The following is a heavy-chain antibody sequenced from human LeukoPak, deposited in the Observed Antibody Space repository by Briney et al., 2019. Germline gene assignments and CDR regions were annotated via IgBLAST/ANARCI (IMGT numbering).Heavy chain of an antibody. J-gene: IGHJ4*02. CDR2: IYYSGST. CDR3: ARQKRGYSGYDSWELDY. V-gene: IGHV4-59*08. D-gene: IGHD5-12*01. CDR1: GASISIYY. Sequence: SETLSLTCTVSGASISIYYWSWIRQPPGKGLEWIGYIYYSGSTNYNPSLKSRVTISVDTSKNQSSLKLSSVTAADTAVYYCARQKRGYSGYDSWELDYWGQGTLVTVSS.